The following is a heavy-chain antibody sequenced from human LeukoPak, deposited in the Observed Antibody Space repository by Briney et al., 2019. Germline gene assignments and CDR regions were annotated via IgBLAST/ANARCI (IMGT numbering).Heavy chain of an antibody. V-gene: IGHV3-48*01. J-gene: IGHJ4*02. Sequence: PGGSLRLSCAASGFTFSSYSMNWVRQAPGKGLEWVSYISSSSSTIYYADSVKGRFTISRDNAKNSLYLQMNSLRAEDTAVYYCAPLENDSSGRRGWGQGTLVTVSS. CDR1: GFTFSSYS. CDR2: ISSSSSTI. D-gene: IGHD3-22*01. CDR3: APLENDSSGRRG.